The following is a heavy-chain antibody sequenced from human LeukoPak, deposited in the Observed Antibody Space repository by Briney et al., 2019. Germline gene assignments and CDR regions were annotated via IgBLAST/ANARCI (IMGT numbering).Heavy chain of an antibody. CDR3: ARDGGYSYGFYYYYGMDV. J-gene: IGHJ6*02. D-gene: IGHD5-18*01. CDR1: GGSFSGYY. Sequence: SETLSLTCAVYGGSFSGYYWSWIRQPPGKGLEWIGEINHSGSTNYNPSLKSRVTISVDTSKNQFSLKLSSVTAADTAVYYCARDGGYSYGFYYYYGMDVWGQGTTVTVSS. CDR2: INHSGST. V-gene: IGHV4-34*01.